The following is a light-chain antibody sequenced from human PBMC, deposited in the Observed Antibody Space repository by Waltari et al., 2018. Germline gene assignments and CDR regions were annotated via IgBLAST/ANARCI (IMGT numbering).Light chain of an antibody. V-gene: IGLV2-14*01. CDR2: EVS. J-gene: IGLJ1*01. CDR1: SHDVGGYGF. Sequence: QSALTQPASVSGSPGQSITISCTGTSHDVGGYGFVSWYQQYPGNAPKLIIYEVSYRPSGISTRFSGSKSGNTASLTISGLQAEDEADYYCSSHTATVPHVFGTGTRVTVV. CDR3: SSHTATVPHV.